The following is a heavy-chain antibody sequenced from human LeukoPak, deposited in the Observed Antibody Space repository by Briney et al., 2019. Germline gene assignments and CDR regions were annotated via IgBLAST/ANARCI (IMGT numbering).Heavy chain of an antibody. D-gene: IGHD3-16*02. CDR3: AGRDDYVWGSYRPFDY. J-gene: IGHJ4*02. CDR2: IYHSGST. Sequence: SGTLSLTCAVSGGSISSSNWWSWVRQPPGKGLEWIGEIYHSGSTNYNPSLKSRVTISVDTSKNQFSLKLSSVTAADTAVYYCAGRDDYVWGSYRPFDYWGQGTLVTVSS. CDR1: GGSISSSNW. V-gene: IGHV4-4*02.